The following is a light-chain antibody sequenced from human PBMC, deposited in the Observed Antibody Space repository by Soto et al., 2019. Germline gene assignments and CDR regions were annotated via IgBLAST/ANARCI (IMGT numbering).Light chain of an antibody. J-gene: IGKJ5*01. V-gene: IGKV2-30*02. CDR3: MQGPHWPIT. CDR1: QSLVHSDGIAY. CDR2: KVS. Sequence: DVVMTQSPLSLPVTLGQPASISCRSNQSLVHSDGIAYFSWFQQRPGRSPRRIIYKVSNRDSGVPARFSCSGSVTDFALKISRVEAEDVWVYYCMQGPHWPITFGQGTRLEIK.